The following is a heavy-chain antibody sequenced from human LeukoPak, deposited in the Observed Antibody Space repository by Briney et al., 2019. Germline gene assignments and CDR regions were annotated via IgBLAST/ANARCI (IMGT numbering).Heavy chain of an antibody. D-gene: IGHD2-15*01. CDR2: IYYSGST. CDR3: ARQKWSGDFDY. J-gene: IGHJ4*02. Sequence: SETLSLTCTVSGGSISSSSYYWGWIRQPPGKGLEWIGSIYYSGSTYYNPSLKSRVTISVDTSKNQFSLKLSSVTAADTAVYYCARQKWSGDFDYWGQGTLVTVSS. V-gene: IGHV4-39*01. CDR1: GGSISSSSYY.